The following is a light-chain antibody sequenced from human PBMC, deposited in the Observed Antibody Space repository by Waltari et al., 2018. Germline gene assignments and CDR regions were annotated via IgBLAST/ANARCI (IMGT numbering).Light chain of an antibody. CDR2: KVS. CDR1: QSPVHSDGITD. J-gene: IGKJ2*01. Sequence: DVVLTQSPLSLPVTLGQPASLSFRPRQSPVHSDGITDLNWFHQRPVRSPRRLIYKVSRRESGVPDRFSGSGSGTDFTLKISRVEAEDVGVYYCMQGSHWPRTFGQGTKLEI. CDR3: MQGSHWPRT. V-gene: IGKV2-30*02.